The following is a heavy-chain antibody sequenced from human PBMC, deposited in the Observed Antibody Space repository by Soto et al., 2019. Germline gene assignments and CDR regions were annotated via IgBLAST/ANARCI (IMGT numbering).Heavy chain of an antibody. CDR1: GGSITSSY. Sequence: PSETLSLTCTVSGGSITSSYWSWIRRPPGKGLEWIAYIYDTGISGYTPSTSYNPSLKSRVTMSVDTSKSQFSLTLTSVTAADTAVYYCARGEDAVCYYGLGVCGQVIRVTFSS. CDR3: ARGEDAVCYYGLGV. J-gene: IGHJ6*01. V-gene: IGHV4-59*01. CDR2: IYDTGISGYTPST. D-gene: IGHD2-8*01.